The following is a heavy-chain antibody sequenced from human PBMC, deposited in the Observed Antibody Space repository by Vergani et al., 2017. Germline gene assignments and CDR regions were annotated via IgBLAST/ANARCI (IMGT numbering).Heavy chain of an antibody. V-gene: IGHV1-69*02. CDR2: IIPILGIA. D-gene: IGHD2-2*01. Sequence: QVQLVQSGAEVKKPGSSVKVSCKASGGTFSSYTISWVRQAPGQGLEWMGRIIPILGIANYAQKFQGRVTITADKSTSTAYMELSSLRSEDTAVYYCARAGYCSSTSCYGYYYYYGMDVWGQGTTVTVSS. CDR3: ARAGYCSSTSCYGYYYYYGMDV. J-gene: IGHJ6*02. CDR1: GGTFSSYT.